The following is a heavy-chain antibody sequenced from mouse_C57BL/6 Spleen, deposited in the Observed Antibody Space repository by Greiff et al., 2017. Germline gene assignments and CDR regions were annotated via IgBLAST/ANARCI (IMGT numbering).Heavy chain of an antibody. CDR1: GYAFSSYW. CDR2: IYPGDGDT. V-gene: IGHV1-80*01. CDR3: ANGLGRYFDY. Sequence: VQRVESGAELVKPGASVKISCKASGYAFSSYWMNWVKQRPGKGLEWIGQIYPGDGDTNYNGKFKGKATLTADKSSSTAYMQLSSLTSEDSAVYFCANGLGRYFDYWGQGTTLTVSS. D-gene: IGHD4-1*01. J-gene: IGHJ2*01.